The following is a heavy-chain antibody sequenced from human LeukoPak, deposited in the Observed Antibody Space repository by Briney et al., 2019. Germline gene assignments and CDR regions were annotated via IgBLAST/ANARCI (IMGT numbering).Heavy chain of an antibody. V-gene: IGHV4-39*01. Sequence: TSETLSLTCTVSGGSITCHNYHWGWIRQPPGKGLEWIGGIYYSGTTYYNPSLKSRVTISVDTSKKQFYLRLSSVTAADTAVYYCAAYYGSGYNWFDAWGQGTLVTVSS. J-gene: IGHJ5*02. D-gene: IGHD3-10*01. CDR3: AAYYGSGYNWFDA. CDR2: IYYSGTT. CDR1: GGSITCHNYH.